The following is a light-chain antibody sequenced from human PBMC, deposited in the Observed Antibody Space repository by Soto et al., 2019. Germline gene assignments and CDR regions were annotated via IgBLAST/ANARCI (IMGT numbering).Light chain of an antibody. Sequence: EIVMTQSPATLSVSPGERATLSCRASQSVSNNLAWYQQKPGQAPRLLIHDASTRSTGIPAKFSGSGSGIEFTLTISSLQSEDFAVYYCQQYNKWPPWTFGQGTKVEIK. CDR1: QSVSNN. CDR2: DAS. J-gene: IGKJ1*01. V-gene: IGKV3-15*01. CDR3: QQYNKWPPWT.